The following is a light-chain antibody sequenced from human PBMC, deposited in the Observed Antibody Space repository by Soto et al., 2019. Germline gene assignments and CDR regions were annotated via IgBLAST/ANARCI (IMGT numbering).Light chain of an antibody. J-gene: IGLJ3*02. CDR2: EVT. CDR3: SSYSSTSTPWV. Sequence: QSVLTQPASVSGSPGQSITIFCTGTSSDVGAYKFVSWYRHHPGRAPQVMIYEVTNRPSGVSSRFSGSKSGNTASLTISGLQPEDEGDYYCSSYSSTSTPWVCGGGTKVTVL. CDR1: SSDVGAYKF. V-gene: IGLV2-14*01.